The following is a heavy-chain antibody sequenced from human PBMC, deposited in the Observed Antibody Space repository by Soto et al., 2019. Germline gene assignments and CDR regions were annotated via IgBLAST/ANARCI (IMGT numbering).Heavy chain of an antibody. V-gene: IGHV5-51*01. CDR2: IYPGDSDT. J-gene: IGHJ6*02. D-gene: IGHD5-18*01. CDR3: ARSDTAMVAGSYYYGMDV. Sequence: GESLKISCQGSGYSFTSYWIGWVRQMPGKGLEWMGIIYPGDSDTRYSPSFQGQVTISADKSISTAYLQWSSLKASDTAMYYCARSDTAMVAGSYYYGMDVWGQGTTVTVS. CDR1: GYSFTSYW.